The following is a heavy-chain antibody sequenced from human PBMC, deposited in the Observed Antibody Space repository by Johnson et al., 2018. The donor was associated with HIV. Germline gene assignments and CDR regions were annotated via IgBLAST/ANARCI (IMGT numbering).Heavy chain of an antibody. J-gene: IGHJ3*02. CDR3: ARDSSNSFRFEKYSFDI. CDR2: IWYDGSNK. Sequence: QVQLVESGGGVVQPGRSLRLSCAASGFTFNSYGMHWVRQAPGKGLEWVAVIWYDGSNKYSADSVKGRFTISRDNSKNTLYLQMNSLRAEDTAVYYCARDSSNSFRFEKYSFDIGGQGTMVTVSS. CDR1: GFTFNSYG. D-gene: IGHD6-6*01. V-gene: IGHV3-30*19.